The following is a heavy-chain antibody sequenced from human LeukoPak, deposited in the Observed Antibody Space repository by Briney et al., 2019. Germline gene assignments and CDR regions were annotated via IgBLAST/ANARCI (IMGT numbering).Heavy chain of an antibody. Sequence: GGSLRLSCAASGFTFSSYAMHWVRQAPGKGLEWVAVISYDGSNKHYADSVKGRFTISRDNSKNTLYLQMNSLRAEDTAVYYCARDSGYSYGYRAFDYWGQGTLVTVSS. J-gene: IGHJ4*02. CDR1: GFTFSSYA. D-gene: IGHD5-18*01. V-gene: IGHV3-30-3*01. CDR3: ARDSGYSYGYRAFDY. CDR2: ISYDGSNK.